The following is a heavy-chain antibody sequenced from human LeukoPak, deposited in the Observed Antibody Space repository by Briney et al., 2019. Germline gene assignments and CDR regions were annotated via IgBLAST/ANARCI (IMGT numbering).Heavy chain of an antibody. V-gene: IGHV4-59*01. CDR2: IHYSGST. D-gene: IGHD3-10*01. Sequence: PSETLSLTCTVSGGSSSSDYWSWIRQPPGKGLEWIGYIHYSGSTNSNPSLKIRLTISVDTSKNQFSLKLTSVTAADTAVYYCARGMARVVTLFDYWGQGTLVTVSS. CDR3: ARGMARVVTLFDY. CDR1: GGSSSSDY. J-gene: IGHJ4*02.